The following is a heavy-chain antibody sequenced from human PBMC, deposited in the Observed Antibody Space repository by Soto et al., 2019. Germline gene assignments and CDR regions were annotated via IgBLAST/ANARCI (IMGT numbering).Heavy chain of an antibody. CDR1: GGTFSSYA. CDR3: ASHKRWRQLNYYSGMDV. Sequence: QVQLVQSGAEVKKPGSSVKVSCKASGGTFSSYAISWVRQAPGQGLEWMGGIISIFGTADYAKKFQGRVTITADEATSTANMELSSLRSEAPAVYYCASHKRWRQLNYYSGMDVWGQGTTVTFSS. V-gene: IGHV1-69*12. CDR2: IISIFGTA. J-gene: IGHJ6*02.